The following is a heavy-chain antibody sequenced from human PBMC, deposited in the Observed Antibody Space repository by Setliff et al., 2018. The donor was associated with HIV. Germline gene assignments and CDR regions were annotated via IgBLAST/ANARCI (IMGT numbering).Heavy chain of an antibody. V-gene: IGHV1-18*01. CDR3: VRGVTRDISGYYRDEYFQH. J-gene: IGHJ1*01. CDR1: GGTLSLYS. D-gene: IGHD3-22*01. CDR2: ISPYNGDT. Sequence: GASVKVSCKASGGTLSLYSITWVRQAPGQGLEWMGWISPYNGDTRFAQSLQGRVTLTTDTSTNTAYMEMRTLRSDDTAVYYCVRGVTRDISGYYRDEYFQHWGQGTPVTVSS.